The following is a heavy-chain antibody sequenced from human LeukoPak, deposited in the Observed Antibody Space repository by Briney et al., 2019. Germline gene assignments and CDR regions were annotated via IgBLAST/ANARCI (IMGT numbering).Heavy chain of an antibody. J-gene: IGHJ1*01. CDR1: GYTLSSYD. Sequence: EASVKVSCKASGYTLSSYDINWVRQATGQGLEWMGWMNPNSGNTGYAQKFQGRLNMTRNTSIDTAYMELSSLRSDDTAVYYCARRVGSGWPVQHWGQGTLVTVSS. D-gene: IGHD6-19*01. CDR3: ARRVGSGWPVQH. V-gene: IGHV1-8*01. CDR2: MNPNSGNT.